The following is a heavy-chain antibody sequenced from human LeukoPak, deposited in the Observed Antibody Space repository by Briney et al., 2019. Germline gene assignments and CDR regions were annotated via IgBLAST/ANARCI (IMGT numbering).Heavy chain of an antibody. CDR3: VYSGYDWTYYFDW. D-gene: IGHD5-12*01. Sequence: PGGSLRLSCAASGFTFSSFWMHWVRQVPGRGLVWVSLIDADGKNTTYADSVKGRFTISRGNAKNTLYLQMSSLRAEDTAIYYCVYSGYDWTYYFDWWGQGTLVTVSS. J-gene: IGHJ4*02. V-gene: IGHV3-74*01. CDR2: IDADGKNT. CDR1: GFTFSSFW.